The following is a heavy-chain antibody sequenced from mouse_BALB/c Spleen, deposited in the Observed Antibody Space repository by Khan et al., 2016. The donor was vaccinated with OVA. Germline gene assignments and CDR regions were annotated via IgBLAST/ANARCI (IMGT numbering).Heavy chain of an antibody. CDR3: IRGGCGWFAY. J-gene: IGHJ3*01. CDR2: ITPSNGGT. V-gene: IGHV1-53*01. Sequence: VQLQESGTELVKPGASVRLSCKASGYTFTSYQMYWVKQRPGQGLEWIGEITPSNGGTNFNEKFKSKATLTVDESSSTAFMQLSSLTSEDSAAYYCIRGGCGWFAYWGQGTLVTVSA. CDR1: GYTFTSYQ. D-gene: IGHD3-3*01.